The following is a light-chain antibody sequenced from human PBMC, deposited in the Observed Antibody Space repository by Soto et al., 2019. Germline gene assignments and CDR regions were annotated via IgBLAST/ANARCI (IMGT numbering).Light chain of an antibody. V-gene: IGKV2-30*01. J-gene: IGKJ2*01. CDR2: KVS. Sequence: DVVLTQSPLSLPVTLGQPASISCRSRQSLVYTDGFTYLNWFHQRPGQSPRRLIYKVSNRDSGVPDRVSGSGSGTDFTLKISRVEAEDIGVYYCMQGTHWPYTFGQGTKLEIK. CDR1: QSLVYTDGFTY. CDR3: MQGTHWPYT.